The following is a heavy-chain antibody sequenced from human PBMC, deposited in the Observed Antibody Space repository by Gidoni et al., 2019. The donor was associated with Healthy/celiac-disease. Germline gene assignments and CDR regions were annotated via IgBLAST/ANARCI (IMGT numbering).Heavy chain of an antibody. V-gene: IGHV3-66*02. Sequence: EVQLVESGGGLVQPGGSLRLSCAASGFTVSSNYMSWVRQAPGKGLEWFSVIYSGGSTYYADSVKGRFTISRDNSKNTLYLQMNSLRAEDTAVYYCARHLPNDYYYYGMDVWGQGTTVTVSS. CDR3: ARHLPNDYYYYGMDV. CDR1: GFTVSSNY. CDR2: IYSGGST. J-gene: IGHJ6*02.